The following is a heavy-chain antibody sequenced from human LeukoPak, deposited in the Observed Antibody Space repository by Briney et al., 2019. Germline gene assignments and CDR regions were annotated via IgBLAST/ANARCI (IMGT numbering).Heavy chain of an antibody. Sequence: GGSQRLSCAASGFTFSSYSMNWVRQAPGKGLEWVSSISSSSSYIYYADSVKGRFTISRDNAKNSLYLQMNSLRAEDTAVYYCARDRSRDGYNPKYYFDYWGQGTLVTVSS. J-gene: IGHJ4*02. CDR1: GFTFSSYS. CDR2: ISSSSSYI. V-gene: IGHV3-21*01. D-gene: IGHD5-24*01. CDR3: ARDRSRDGYNPKYYFDY.